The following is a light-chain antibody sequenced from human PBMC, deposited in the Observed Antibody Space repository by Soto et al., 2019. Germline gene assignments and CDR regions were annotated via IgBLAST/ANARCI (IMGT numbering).Light chain of an antibody. CDR2: DDR. Sequence: SYDLTQPPSVSVAPGQTARITCGGNDLRSKSVHWYQQKPGQAPALVLYDDRYRPSGIPERFSGSKSGKTATLTISRVEAGDEADYFCQVWDDSNGQQGVFGTGTKVTVL. J-gene: IGLJ1*01. CDR1: DLRSKS. CDR3: QVWDDSNGQQGV. V-gene: IGLV3-21*02.